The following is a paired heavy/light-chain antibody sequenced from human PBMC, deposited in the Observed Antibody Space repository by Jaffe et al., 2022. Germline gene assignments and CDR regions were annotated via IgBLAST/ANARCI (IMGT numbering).Heavy chain of an antibody. J-gene: IGHJ5*02. CDR2: TYYRSSKWWN. CDR1: GDSVTSNSAA. D-gene: IGHD1-26*01. V-gene: IGHV6-1*01. CDR3: ARDEGSRWDNWFDP. Sequence: QVQLQQSGPGLVKPSQTLSLTCAISGDSVTSNSAAWNWIRQSPSRGLEWLGRTYYRSSKWWNDYAVSVKSRITINADTSKNQFSLHLTSVTPEDTALYYCARDEGSRWDNWFDPWGQGTLVTVSS.
Light chain of an antibody. CDR2: QDD. V-gene: IGLV3-1*01. J-gene: IGLJ1*01. Sequence: SYELTQPPSVSVSPGQTASITCSGDELGDKDACWYQQRPGQSPVLVIYQDDKRPSGIPERFSGSKSGNTATLTISGAQALDEADYYCQAWDSRTAFFGTGTKVTVL. CDR3: QAWDSRTAF. CDR1: ELGDKD.